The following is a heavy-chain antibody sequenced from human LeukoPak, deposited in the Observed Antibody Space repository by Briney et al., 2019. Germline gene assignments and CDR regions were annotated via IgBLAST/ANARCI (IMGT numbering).Heavy chain of an antibody. Sequence: GGSLRLSCAASGSTFSSYAMSWVRQAPGKGLEWVSAISGSGGSTYYADSVKGRFTISRDNSKNTLYLQMNSLRAEDTAVYYCAKSVLYYYDSSGYYFYYWGQGTLVTVSS. D-gene: IGHD3-22*01. CDR3: AKSVLYYYDSSGYYFYY. V-gene: IGHV3-23*01. CDR2: ISGSGGST. J-gene: IGHJ4*02. CDR1: GSTFSSYA.